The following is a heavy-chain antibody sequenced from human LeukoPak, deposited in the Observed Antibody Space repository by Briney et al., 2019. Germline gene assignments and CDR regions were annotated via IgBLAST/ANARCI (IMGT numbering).Heavy chain of an antibody. J-gene: IGHJ4*02. CDR1: GGSISGNYY. D-gene: IGHD5-18*01. CDR2: IFYTGKS. Sequence: SETLSLTCTVSGGSISGNYYWGWIRQPPGKGLEWIGSIFYTGKSNENPSLKTRVTVSVDTSKNQFSLKLSSVTAADTAVYYCAHYSYGLFDYWGQGTLVTVSS. CDR3: AHYSYGLFDY. V-gene: IGHV4-39*07.